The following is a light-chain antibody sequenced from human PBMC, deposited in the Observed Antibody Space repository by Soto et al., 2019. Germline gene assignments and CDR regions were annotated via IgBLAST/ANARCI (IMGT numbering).Light chain of an antibody. CDR1: QSIGTY. Sequence: IVLTQFPATLSLSPGERATHSCRASQSIGTYLAWYQQKPGQAPRLLIYDASNRAAGVPARFSGSGSGTDFTLTISSLEPEDFAVYYCQHRNYWPPGAAFGGGTKVEIK. CDR3: QHRNYWPPGAA. CDR2: DAS. J-gene: IGKJ4*01. V-gene: IGKV3-11*01.